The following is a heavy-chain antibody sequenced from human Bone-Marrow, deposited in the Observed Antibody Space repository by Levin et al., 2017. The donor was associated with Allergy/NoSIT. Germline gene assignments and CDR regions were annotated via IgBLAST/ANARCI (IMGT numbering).Heavy chain of an antibody. Sequence: PSETLSLTCTVSDSSVSSGTYYWNWIRQVPGRGLEWIGYIYYSGTTNYNPSLESRVTISLDTSKNQFSLKLTSVTAADMAVYYCARDSCTGGTCYSFSSWGQGTLVTVSS. CDR3: ARDSCTGGTCYSFSS. J-gene: IGHJ5*02. CDR1: DSSVSSGTYY. D-gene: IGHD2-15*01. V-gene: IGHV4-61*01. CDR2: IYYSGTT.